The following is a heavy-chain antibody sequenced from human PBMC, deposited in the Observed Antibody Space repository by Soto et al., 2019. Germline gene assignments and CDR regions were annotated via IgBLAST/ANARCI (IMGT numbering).Heavy chain of an antibody. CDR3: ARDPCRIGSSRWYYFDY. CDR1: GFTFSSYW. V-gene: IGHV3-7*03. CDR2: IKQDGSEK. D-gene: IGHD1-26*01. J-gene: IGHJ4*02. Sequence: EVQLVESGGGLVQPGGSLRLSCAASGFTFSSYWMSWVRQAPGMGLEWVANIKQDGSEKYYVDSVKGRFTISRDNAKNSLYLQMNSLRAEDTAVYYCARDPCRIGSSRWYYFDYWGQGTLVTVSS.